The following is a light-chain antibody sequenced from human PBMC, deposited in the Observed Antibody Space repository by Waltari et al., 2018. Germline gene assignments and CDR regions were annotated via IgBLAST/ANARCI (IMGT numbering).Light chain of an antibody. V-gene: IGKV3-20*01. Sequence: EIVLTQSPGTLSLSPGDRATLSCRASQSVSSSYLAWYQQKPGQAPRLLIYCASSRATGIPDRFSGSGSGTDFTLTISRLEPEDFAVYYCQQYGSSLITFGQGTRLEIK. CDR3: QQYGSSLIT. J-gene: IGKJ5*01. CDR2: CAS. CDR1: QSVSSSY.